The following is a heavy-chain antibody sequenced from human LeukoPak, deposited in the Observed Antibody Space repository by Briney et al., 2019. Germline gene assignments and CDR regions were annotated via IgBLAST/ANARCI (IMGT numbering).Heavy chain of an antibody. D-gene: IGHD3-3*01. CDR2: IYYSGST. CDR3: ATGTIFGVLLQ. J-gene: IGHJ4*02. V-gene: IGHV4-39*01. CDR1: GGSVSRSGSF. Sequence: SETLSLTCTVSGGSVSRSGSFWGWIRQPPGKGLEWISTIYYSGSTNFNPSLKRRVTISVDTSKNQFSLKVTSVTAADTAVYYCATGTIFGVLLQWGQGTVVTVSS.